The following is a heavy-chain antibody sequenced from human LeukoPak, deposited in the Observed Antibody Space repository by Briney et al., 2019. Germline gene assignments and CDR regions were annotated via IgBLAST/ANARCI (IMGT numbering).Heavy chain of an antibody. CDR3: AKDLLQPYGEQLVRFDY. CDR2: IRSGGST. CDR1: GFIVSGKY. V-gene: IGHV3-53*01. Sequence: GGSLRLSCAASGFIVSGKYMSWVRQAPGKGLEWVSVIRSGGSTSYAASVKGRFTISRDNSKNTLYLQMNSLRAEDTAVYYCAKDLLQPYGEQLVRFDYWGQGTLVTVSS. J-gene: IGHJ4*02. D-gene: IGHD6-6*01.